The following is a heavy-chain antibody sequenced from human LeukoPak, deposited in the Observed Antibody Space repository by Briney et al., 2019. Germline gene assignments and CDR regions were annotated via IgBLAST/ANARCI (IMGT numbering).Heavy chain of an antibody. CDR2: ISSSGSTI. V-gene: IGHV3-48*03. D-gene: IGHD7-27*01. CDR1: GFTFSSYE. Sequence: GGSLRLSCAASGFTFSSYEMNWVRQAPGKGLEWVSYISSSGSTIYYADSVKGRFTISRDNAKNSLYPQMNSLRAEDTAVYYCANLGINYYYMDVWGKGTTVTISS. CDR3: ANLGINYYYMDV. J-gene: IGHJ6*03.